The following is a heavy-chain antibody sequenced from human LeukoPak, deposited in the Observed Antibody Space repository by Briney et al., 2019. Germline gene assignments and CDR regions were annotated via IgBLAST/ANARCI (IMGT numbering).Heavy chain of an antibody. J-gene: IGHJ4*02. D-gene: IGHD4-17*01. Sequence: SGTLSLTCAVPGGSISSSNWWNWVRQPPGKGLEWIGEIYHSGSTNYNPSLKSRVTISVDKSKNQFSLKLNSVTAADTAVYYCARLSTVTTSFDYWGQGALVTVSS. CDR3: ARLSTVTTSFDY. V-gene: IGHV4-4*02. CDR2: IYHSGST. CDR1: GGSISSSNW.